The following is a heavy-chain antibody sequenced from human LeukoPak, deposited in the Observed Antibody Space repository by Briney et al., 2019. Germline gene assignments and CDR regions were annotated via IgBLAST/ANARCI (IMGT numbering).Heavy chain of an antibody. V-gene: IGHV4-59*01. J-gene: IGHJ4*02. Sequence: SETLSLTCTASGGSISSYYWSWIRQPPGKGLEWIGYIYYSGSTNYNPSLKSRVTISVDTSKNQFSLKLSSVTAADTAVYYCARSEWELLPFDYWGQGTLVTVSS. CDR3: ARSEWELLPFDY. CDR1: GGSISSYY. CDR2: IYYSGST. D-gene: IGHD1-26*01.